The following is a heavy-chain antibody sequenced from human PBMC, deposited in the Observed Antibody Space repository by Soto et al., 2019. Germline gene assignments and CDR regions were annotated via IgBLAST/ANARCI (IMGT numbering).Heavy chain of an antibody. CDR3: AKSSWFGELSPYYFDY. CDR1: GFTFSSYA. D-gene: IGHD3-10*01. CDR2: ISGSGGST. Sequence: GGSLRLSCAASGFTFSSYAMSWVRQAPGKGLEWVSAISGSGGSTYYADSVKGRFTISRDNSKNTLYLQMNSLRAEDTAVYYCAKSSWFGELSPYYFDYWGQGTLVTVSS. V-gene: IGHV3-23*01. J-gene: IGHJ4*02.